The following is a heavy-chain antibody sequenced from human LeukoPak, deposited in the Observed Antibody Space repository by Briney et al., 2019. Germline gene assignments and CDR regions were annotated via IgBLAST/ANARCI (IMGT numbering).Heavy chain of an antibody. J-gene: IGHJ4*02. CDR3: ARAGHRITASKFDY. CDR2: IYYSGST. V-gene: IGHV4-59*01. CDR1: GGSISSYY. D-gene: IGHD3-10*01. Sequence: SETLSLTCTVSGGSISSYYWSWIRQPPGKGLEWIGYIYYSGSTNYNPSLKSRVTISVDTSKNQFSLKLSSVTAADTAVYYRARAGHRITASKFDYWGQGTLVTVSS.